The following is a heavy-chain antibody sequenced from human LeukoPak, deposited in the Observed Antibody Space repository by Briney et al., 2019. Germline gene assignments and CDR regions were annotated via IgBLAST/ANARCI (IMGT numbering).Heavy chain of an antibody. CDR2: ISSSGSTI. CDR1: GFTFSSYE. CDR3: ARVRERSYHYDSSVGSLLDY. D-gene: IGHD3-22*01. V-gene: IGHV3-48*03. J-gene: IGHJ4*02. Sequence: GGSLRLSCAASGFTFSSYEMNWVRQAPGKGLEWVSYISSSGSTIYYADSVKGRFTISRDNAKNSLYLQMNSLRAEDTAVYYCARVRERSYHYDSSVGSLLDYWGQGTLVTVSS.